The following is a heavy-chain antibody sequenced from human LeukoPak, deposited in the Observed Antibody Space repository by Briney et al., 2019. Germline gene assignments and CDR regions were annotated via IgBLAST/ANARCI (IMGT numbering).Heavy chain of an antibody. V-gene: IGHV3-30*04. D-gene: IGHD3-22*01. J-gene: IGHJ4*02. CDR3: ARGTHGYYDSSAPGY. CDR1: GFTFSSYA. CDR2: ISYDGSNK. Sequence: GGSLRLSCAASGFTFSSYAMHWVRQAPGKGLEWVAVISYDGSNKYYADSVKGRFTISRDNSKNTLYLQMNSLRAEDTAVYYCARGTHGYYDSSAPGYWGQGTLVTVSS.